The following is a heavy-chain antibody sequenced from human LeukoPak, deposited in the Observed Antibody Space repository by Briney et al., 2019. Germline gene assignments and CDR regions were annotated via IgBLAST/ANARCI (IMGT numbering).Heavy chain of an antibody. CDR3: ARVGHLTNNWFDP. CDR2: IYHSGSA. J-gene: IGHJ5*02. CDR1: GGSVSSGGYH. V-gene: IGHV4-61*03. Sequence: SETLSLTCSVSGGSVSSGGYHWRWIRAPPGKGLEWIGYIYHSGSAHYNPSLKSRVTISVDTSKNHFSLTLSSVTAADTAVYYCARVGHLTNNWFDPWGQGALVSVSS. D-gene: IGHD4-11*01.